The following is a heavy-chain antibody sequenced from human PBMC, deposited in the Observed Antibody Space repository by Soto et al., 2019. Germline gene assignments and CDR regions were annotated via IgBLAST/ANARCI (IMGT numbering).Heavy chain of an antibody. D-gene: IGHD3-10*01. CDR2: ISGYTGKT. Sequence: ASVKVSCKASGYTFTGYGITWVRRAPGQGLEWLGWISGYTGKTNYAQKVQGRVTMTTDTSTSTAYMELRSLTSDDTAVYYCAKADGVVLLWFVYGMDVWGQGTTVTVSS. J-gene: IGHJ6*02. CDR1: GYTFTGYG. CDR3: AKADGVVLLWFVYGMDV. V-gene: IGHV1-18*04.